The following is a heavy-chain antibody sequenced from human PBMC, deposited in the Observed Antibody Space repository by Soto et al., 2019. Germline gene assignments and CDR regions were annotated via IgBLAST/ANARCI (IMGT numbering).Heavy chain of an antibody. CDR3: ARGTLRFGEDAFDI. J-gene: IGHJ3*02. Sequence: EVQLVESGGGLVQPGGSLRLSCAASGFTFRSYAMHWVRQAPGKGLEYVSAISSNGGSTYYANSVKGRFTISRDNSKNTLYLQMGSLRAEDMAVYYCARGTLRFGEDAFDIWGQGTKVTVSS. CDR1: GFTFRSYA. V-gene: IGHV3-64*01. D-gene: IGHD3-10*01. CDR2: ISSNGGST.